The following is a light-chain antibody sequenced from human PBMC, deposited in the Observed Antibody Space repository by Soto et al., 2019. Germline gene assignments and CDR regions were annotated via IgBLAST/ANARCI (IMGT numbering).Light chain of an antibody. CDR1: QSVSSSY. CDR2: GAS. CDR3: QQYGSSPHTFI. Sequence: EIVLTQSPGTLSLSPGERATLSCRASQSVSSSYSVWYQQKPDQAPRVLIYGASSRATGIPDRFSGSGSGTDVTLTSSRLEPEDFAVYYCQQYGSSPHTFIFGQGTRLEIK. V-gene: IGKV3-20*01. J-gene: IGKJ2*01.